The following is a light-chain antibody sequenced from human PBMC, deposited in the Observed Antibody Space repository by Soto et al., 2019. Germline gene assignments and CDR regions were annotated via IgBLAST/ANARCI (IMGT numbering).Light chain of an antibody. CDR3: SSYTSISTYV. CDR1: SSDVGGYNY. Sequence: QSTLTQPASVSGAPGQSITISCTGTSSDVGGYNYVSWYQQHPGKAPKLMIYDVSNRPSGVSNRFSASKSGNTASLTISGLQAEDEADYYCSSYTSISTYVFGTGTKLTV. CDR2: DVS. V-gene: IGLV2-14*01. J-gene: IGLJ1*01.